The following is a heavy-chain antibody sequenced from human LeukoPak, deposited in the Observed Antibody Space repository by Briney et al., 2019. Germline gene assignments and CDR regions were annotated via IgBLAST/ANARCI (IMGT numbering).Heavy chain of an antibody. V-gene: IGHV3-23*01. CDR2: VSGGGGTT. D-gene: IGHD1-1*01. Sequence: GGSLRLSCAASGFPFSSYAMSWVRQAPGKGLEWVSSVSGGGGTTHHADSVKGRFTISRDNYKSTLYLQMNSLGAGDTAVYYCARDGWNVFFDYWGQGALVSVSS. J-gene: IGHJ4*02. CDR3: ARDGWNVFFDY. CDR1: GFPFSSYA.